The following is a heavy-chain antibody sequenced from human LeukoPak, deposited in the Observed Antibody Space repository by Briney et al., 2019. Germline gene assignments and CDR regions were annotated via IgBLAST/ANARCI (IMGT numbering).Heavy chain of an antibody. CDR2: LWYDGVNT. J-gene: IGHJ4*02. Sequence: GGSLRLSCAASGFSISTYGMHWVRQAPGKGLEWVAVLWYDGVNTYYADSVKGRFTICRDNSKNTLYLQMNSLRAEDAAVYYCARAQDSSSWYLDSWGQGTLVTVSS. D-gene: IGHD6-13*01. CDR1: GFSISTYG. V-gene: IGHV3-33*01. CDR3: ARAQDSSSWYLDS.